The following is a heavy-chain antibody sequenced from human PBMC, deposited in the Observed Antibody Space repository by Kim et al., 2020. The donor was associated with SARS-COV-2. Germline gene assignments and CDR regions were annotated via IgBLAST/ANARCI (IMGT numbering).Heavy chain of an antibody. CDR2: IWYDGSNK. D-gene: IGHD5-12*01. CDR3: ARVKGATIGAFDI. CDR1: GFTFSSYG. Sequence: GGSLSLSCAASGFTFSSYGMHWVRQAPGKGLEWVAVIWYDGSNKYYADSVKGRFTISRDNSKNTLYLQMNSLRAEDTAVYYCARVKGATIGAFDIWGQGTMVTVSS. V-gene: IGHV3-33*01. J-gene: IGHJ3*02.